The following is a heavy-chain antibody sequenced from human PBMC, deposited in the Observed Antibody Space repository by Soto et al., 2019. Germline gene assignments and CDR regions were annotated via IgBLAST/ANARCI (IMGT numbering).Heavy chain of an antibody. CDR3: ARYCSSSSFSQLYGMDV. CDR1: GYSFTKYW. CDR2: IDTSYSYS. Sequence: GESLKISCKGSGYSFTKYWIIWVRQVPGKGLEWMGRIDTSYSYSHYRPSFQGHVTISVDKSISTGYLQWSSLKASDTAMYYCARYCSSSSFSQLYGMDVWGQGTTVTVSS. J-gene: IGHJ6*02. V-gene: IGHV5-10-1*01. D-gene: IGHD2-2*01.